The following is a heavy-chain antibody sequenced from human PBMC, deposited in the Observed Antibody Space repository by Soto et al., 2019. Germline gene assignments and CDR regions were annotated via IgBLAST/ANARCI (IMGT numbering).Heavy chain of an antibody. Sequence: EVQLLESGGGLVQPGGSLRLSCAASGFTFSSYAMSWVRQAPGKGLEWVSAISGSGGSTYYADSVKGRFTISRDKSKNTLYLQMNSLRAEDTAVYYCRQVGPPHHYYYGMDVWGQGTTVTVSS. D-gene: IGHD1-26*01. J-gene: IGHJ6*02. CDR3: RQVGPPHHYYYGMDV. CDR2: ISGSGGST. V-gene: IGHV3-23*01. CDR1: GFTFSSYA.